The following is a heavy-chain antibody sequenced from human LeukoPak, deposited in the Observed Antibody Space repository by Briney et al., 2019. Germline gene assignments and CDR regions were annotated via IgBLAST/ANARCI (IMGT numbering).Heavy chain of an antibody. V-gene: IGHV3-9*01. J-gene: IGHJ6*03. D-gene: IGHD3-10*01. CDR2: ISWNSGSI. CDR1: GFTFDDYA. Sequence: PGGSLRLSCAASGFTFDDYAMHWVRQPPGKGLEWVSGISWNSGSIGYADSVKGRFTISRDNSKNTMYLQMNSLRAEDTAVYYCARVKYGSGSLIYCDYYMDVWGKGTTVTISS. CDR3: ARVKYGSGSLIYCDYYMDV.